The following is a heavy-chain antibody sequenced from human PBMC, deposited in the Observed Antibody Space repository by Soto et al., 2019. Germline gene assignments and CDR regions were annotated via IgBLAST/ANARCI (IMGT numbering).Heavy chain of an antibody. J-gene: IGHJ3*02. CDR2: ISAYNGNT. V-gene: IGHV1-18*01. CDR1: GYTFTSYG. D-gene: IGHD3-10*01. CDR3: ARDRITSDAFDI. Sequence: QVQLVQSGAEVKKPGASVKVSCKASGYTFTSYGISWVRQAPGQGVEWMGWISAYNGNTNYAQKLQGRVTMTTNPATSTAYMELRILRSDDTAVYYCARDRITSDAFDIWGQGTMVTVSS.